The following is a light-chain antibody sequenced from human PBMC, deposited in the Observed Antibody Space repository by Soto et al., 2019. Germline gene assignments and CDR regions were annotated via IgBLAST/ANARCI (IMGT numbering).Light chain of an antibody. Sequence: QSALTQPAPVFGSPGQRITISGTDSTSDVGAYRYVSWFQQHPGRAPKLIIYEVSNRPSGVSDRFSGSKSGNTASLTISGLKAEDEADYHCSSYTTTTAWVFGGGTKLTVL. CDR2: EVS. V-gene: IGLV2-14*01. CDR3: SSYTTTTAWV. J-gene: IGLJ3*02. CDR1: TSDVGAYRY.